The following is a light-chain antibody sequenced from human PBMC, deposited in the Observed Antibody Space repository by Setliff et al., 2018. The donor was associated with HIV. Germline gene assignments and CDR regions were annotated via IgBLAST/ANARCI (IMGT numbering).Light chain of an antibody. CDR1: NSDVGSYNL. CDR3: CSYAGSSSFQ. J-gene: IGLJ2*01. CDR2: EDN. Sequence: QSALAQPASVSGSPGQSTTITCTGTNSDVGSYNLVSWYQHHPGKAPKLIIYEDNKRPSGVSNRFSGSKSGNTASLTISGLQAEGEADYHCCSYAGSSSFQFGGGTKVTVL. V-gene: IGLV2-23*02.